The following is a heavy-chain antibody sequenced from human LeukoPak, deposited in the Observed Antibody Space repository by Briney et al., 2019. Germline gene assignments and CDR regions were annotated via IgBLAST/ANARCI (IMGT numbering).Heavy chain of an antibody. CDR3: ARDGSSTWYKGGGFDY. CDR1: GFTFSSYS. J-gene: IGHJ4*02. V-gene: IGHV3-30-3*01. Sequence: GGSLRLSCAASGFTFSSYSMHWVRQAPGKGLEWVAVISYDGSNKYYADSVKGRFTISRDNVKNTLYLQMNSLRAEDTAVYYCARDGSSTWYKGGGFDYWGQGTLVTVSS. D-gene: IGHD6-13*01. CDR2: ISYDGSNK.